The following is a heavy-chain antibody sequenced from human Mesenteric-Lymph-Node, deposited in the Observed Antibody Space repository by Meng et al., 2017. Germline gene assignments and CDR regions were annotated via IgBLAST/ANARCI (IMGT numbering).Heavy chain of an antibody. CDR1: GFTVSSNY. D-gene: IGHD3-9*01. Sequence: GESLKISCAASGFTVSSNYMSWVRQAPGKGLEWVSVIYSGGSTYYADSVKGRFTISRDNSKNTLYLQMNSLRAEDTAVYYCAREGYYDILTGYYHDAFDIWGQGTMVTVSS. CDR3: AREGYYDILTGYYHDAFDI. V-gene: IGHV3-66*02. CDR2: IYSGGST. J-gene: IGHJ3*02.